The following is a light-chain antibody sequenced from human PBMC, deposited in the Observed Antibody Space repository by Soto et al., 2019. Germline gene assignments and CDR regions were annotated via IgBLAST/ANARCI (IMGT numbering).Light chain of an antibody. V-gene: IGKV3-15*01. CDR2: GAS. CDR3: QQYRNLPRT. Sequence: EIVLTQSPATLSVSPGDRVTLSCRASQSVDINLAWYQQRPGQAPRLLVYGASTKATDMPGRFSGRGSGTEFTLTINNLQSEDFAAYYCQQYRNLPRTFGQGTKVDIK. CDR1: QSVDIN. J-gene: IGKJ1*01.